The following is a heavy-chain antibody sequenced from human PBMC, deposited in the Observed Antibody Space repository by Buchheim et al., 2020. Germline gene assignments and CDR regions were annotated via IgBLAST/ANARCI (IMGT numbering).Heavy chain of an antibody. Sequence: QVQLVQSGPEVRRPGASVKVHCKTFGYAFTAYAISWVRQAPGQGLEWMGRVSTYSDDPNYAQRVQGRVIMTADTPTTTAYMELRNLRSDDTAVYYCAREGREVVEVGTSKYYYYGMDVWGQGTT. CDR3: AREGREVVEVGTSKYYYYGMDV. CDR2: VSTYSDDP. J-gene: IGHJ6*02. V-gene: IGHV1-18*04. CDR1: GYAFTAYA. D-gene: IGHD2-15*01.